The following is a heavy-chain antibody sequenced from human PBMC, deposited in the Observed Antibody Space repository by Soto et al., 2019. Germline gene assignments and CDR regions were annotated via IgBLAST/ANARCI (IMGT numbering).Heavy chain of an antibody. CDR2: ISAYNGNT. CDR3: ARDRAVGDDYGDSTGGYNWFDP. D-gene: IGHD4-17*01. Sequence: ASVNVSCKASGYTFTSYGISWVRQAPGQGLEWMGWISAYNGNTNYAQKLQGRVTMTTDTSTSTAYMELRSLRSDDTAVXYCARDRAVGDDYGDSTGGYNWFDPWGQGTLVTVSS. CDR1: GYTFTSYG. J-gene: IGHJ5*02. V-gene: IGHV1-18*01.